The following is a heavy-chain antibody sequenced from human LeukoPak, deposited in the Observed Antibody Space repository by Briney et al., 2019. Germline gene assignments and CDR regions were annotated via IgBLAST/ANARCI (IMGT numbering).Heavy chain of an antibody. CDR3: AVHIVGATSFDY. CDR1: GGSISSGSYY. V-gene: IGHV4-61*02. J-gene: IGHJ4*02. CDR2: IYTSGST. Sequence: SETLSLTCTVSGGSISSGSYYWSWIRQPAGKGLEWIGRIYTSGSTNYNPSLKSRVTISVDTSKNQFSLKLSSVTAADTAVYYCAVHIVGATSFDYWGQGALVTVSS. D-gene: IGHD1-26*01.